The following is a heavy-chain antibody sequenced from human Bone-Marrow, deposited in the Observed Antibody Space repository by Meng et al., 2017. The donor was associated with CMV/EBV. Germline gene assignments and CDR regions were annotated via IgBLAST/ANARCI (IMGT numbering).Heavy chain of an antibody. CDR2: INHSGST. J-gene: IGHJ4*02. D-gene: IGHD5-18*01. CDR3: ASVDTAMVTLGY. Sequence: SETLSLTCAVYGGSFSGYYWSWIRQPPGKGLEWIGEINHSGSTNYNPSLKSRVTISVDTSKNQFSLKLSSVTAADTAVYYCASVDTAMVTLGYWGQGTRVTVYS. V-gene: IGHV4-34*01. CDR1: GGSFSGYY.